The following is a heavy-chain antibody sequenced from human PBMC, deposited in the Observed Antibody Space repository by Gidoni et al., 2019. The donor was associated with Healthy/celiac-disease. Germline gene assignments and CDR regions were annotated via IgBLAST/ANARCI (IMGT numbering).Heavy chain of an antibody. J-gene: IGHJ4*02. D-gene: IGHD3-22*01. CDR3: TRAGYYDSSGHFDY. Sequence: EVQLVESGGGLVKPGRSLRLSWTASGFTFGDYAMSWFRQAPGKGLEWVGFIRSKAYGGSTEYAASVKGRFTIARDDSKSIAYLQMNSLKTEDTAVYYCTRAGYYDSSGHFDYWGQGTLVTVSS. V-gene: IGHV3-49*05. CDR2: IRSKAYGGST. CDR1: GFTFGDYA.